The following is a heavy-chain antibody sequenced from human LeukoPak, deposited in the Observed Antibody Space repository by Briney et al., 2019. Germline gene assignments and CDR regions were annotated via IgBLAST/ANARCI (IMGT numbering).Heavy chain of an antibody. CDR2: ISASGP. D-gene: IGHD3-22*01. Sequence: GGSLRLSCAASGFTFSSYAMSWFRQAPGKGLEGVSAISASGPYYADAVRGRFTISRDNSRNTLSLQMDSLRAEDTAVYYCAKDHESDGYPCLDHWGLGTLVTVSS. J-gene: IGHJ4*02. CDR3: AKDHESDGYPCLDH. CDR1: GFTFSSYA. V-gene: IGHV3-23*01.